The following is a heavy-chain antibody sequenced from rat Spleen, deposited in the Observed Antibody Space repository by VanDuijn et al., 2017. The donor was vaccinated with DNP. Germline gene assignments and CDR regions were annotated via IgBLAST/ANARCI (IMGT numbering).Heavy chain of an antibody. Sequence: EVQLQESGPGLVKPSQSLSLTCSVTGYSITSNYWGWIRQFPGNKMEYIGHITYSGSTNYNPSFKSRISITRDTWKNQFFLQLNSVTTEDTATYYCARWGTYFDYWGQGVMVTVSS. CDR1: GYSITSNY. V-gene: IGHV3-1*01. CDR3: ARWGTYFDY. CDR2: ITYSGST. J-gene: IGHJ2*01.